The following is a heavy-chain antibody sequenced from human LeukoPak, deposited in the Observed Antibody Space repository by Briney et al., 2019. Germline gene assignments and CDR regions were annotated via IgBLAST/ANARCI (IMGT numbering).Heavy chain of an antibody. V-gene: IGHV5-51*01. CDR3: ARQNNWDYGSGSYIGDWFDP. Sequence: GESLKISCKGSGYSFISYWIGWVRQMPGKGLEWMGIIYPGDSDTRYSPSFQGQVTISADKSISTAYLQWSSLKASDTAMYYCARQNNWDYGSGSYIGDWFDPWGQGTLVTVSS. CDR2: IYPGDSDT. J-gene: IGHJ5*02. CDR1: GYSFISYW. D-gene: IGHD3-10*01.